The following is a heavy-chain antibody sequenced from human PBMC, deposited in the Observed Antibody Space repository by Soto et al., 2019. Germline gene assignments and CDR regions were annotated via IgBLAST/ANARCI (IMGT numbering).Heavy chain of an antibody. Sequence: ASVKVSCKASGYTFTSYGISWVRQAPGQGLEWMGWISAYNGNTNYAQKLQGRVTMTTDTSTSTAYMELSSLRSEDTAVYYCARGRGKMIVVVPRGSFDYWGQGTLVTVSS. CDR3: ARGRGKMIVVVPRGSFDY. J-gene: IGHJ4*02. CDR1: GYTFTSYG. CDR2: ISAYNGNT. D-gene: IGHD3-22*01. V-gene: IGHV1-18*01.